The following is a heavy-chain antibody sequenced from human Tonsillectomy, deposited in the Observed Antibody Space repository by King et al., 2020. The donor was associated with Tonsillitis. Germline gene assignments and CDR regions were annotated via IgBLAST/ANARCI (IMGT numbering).Heavy chain of an antibody. CDR2: MYYSGSP. CDR3: ARQSSSGWLFF. V-gene: IGHV4-31*03. Sequence: MQLQESGPGLVEPSQTLSLNCTVSGGSVNSGTSYWSWIRQHPGKGLEWIGYMYYSGSPHYNPSLKSRPHISVDTSKNQFYLTLASMTAADTAVYYCARQSSSGWLFFWGQGILVTVSS. D-gene: IGHD6-19*01. J-gene: IGHJ4*02. CDR1: GGSVNSGTSY.